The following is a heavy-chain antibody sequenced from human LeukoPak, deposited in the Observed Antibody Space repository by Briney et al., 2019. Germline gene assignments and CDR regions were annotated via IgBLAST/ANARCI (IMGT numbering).Heavy chain of an antibody. J-gene: IGHJ3*02. V-gene: IGHV3-23*01. Sequence: GGSLRLSCAASGFTFSSYWMSWVRQAPGKGLEWVSAISGSGGSTYYADSVKGRFTISRDNSKNTLYLQMNSLRAEDTAVYYCARESGGSYYLGPLDAFDIWGQGTMVTVSS. CDR2: ISGSGGST. CDR3: ARESGGSYYLGPLDAFDI. D-gene: IGHD1-26*01. CDR1: GFTFSSYW.